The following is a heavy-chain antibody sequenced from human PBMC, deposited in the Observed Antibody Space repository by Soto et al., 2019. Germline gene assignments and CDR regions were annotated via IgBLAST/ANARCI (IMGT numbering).Heavy chain of an antibody. CDR3: ARTGWQQSSYYFDC. CDR2: INEDGSEK. J-gene: IGHJ4*02. D-gene: IGHD3-16*01. Sequence: PGGSLRLSCAASGFRFSLFWMSWVRQTPGKGLEWVANINEDGSEKFFADSVKGRFTISRDNAKNSLSLQMNSLTADDTAVYYCARTGWQQSSYYFDCWGQGTLVTVSS. V-gene: IGHV3-7*03. CDR1: GFRFSLFW.